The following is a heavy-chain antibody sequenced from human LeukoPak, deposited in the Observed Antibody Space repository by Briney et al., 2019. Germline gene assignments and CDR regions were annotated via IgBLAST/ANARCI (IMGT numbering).Heavy chain of an antibody. CDR2: IYYSGST. CDR3: ARAVYGYYYMDV. V-gene: IGHV4-59*01. Sequence: ASETLSLTCTVSGGSISSYYWSWIRQPPGKGLEWIGYIYYSGSTNYNPSLKSRVTISVDTSKNQFSLKLSSVTAADTAVYYCARAVYGYYYMDVWGKGTTVTVSS. CDR1: GGSISSYY. D-gene: IGHD2-8*01. J-gene: IGHJ6*03.